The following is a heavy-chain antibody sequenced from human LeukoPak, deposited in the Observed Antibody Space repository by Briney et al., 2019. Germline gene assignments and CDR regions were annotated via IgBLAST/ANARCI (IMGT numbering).Heavy chain of an antibody. D-gene: IGHD4-23*01. CDR1: GGSINSSSYY. CDR3: ARGLRWYHYFDY. V-gene: IGHV4-39*01. J-gene: IGHJ4*02. CDR2: IFYSGNT. Sequence: SETLSLTCTVSGGSINSSSYYWGWLRQPPGTGLEWLGSIFYSGNTYDNPSLKSRVTISVDTSKNQCTLKKNSVTAADTAVYYFARGLRWYHYFDYWGQGTLVTVSS.